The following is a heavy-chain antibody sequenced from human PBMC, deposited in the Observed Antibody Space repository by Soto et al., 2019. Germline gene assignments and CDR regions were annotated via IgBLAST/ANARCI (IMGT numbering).Heavy chain of an antibody. Sequence: GASVKVSCKASGYTFTGYYMHWVRQAPGQGLEWMGWINPNSGGTNYAQKFQGWVTMTRDTSISTAYMELSRLRSDDTAVYYCARAPVGSSSWYYYYYGMDVWGQGTTVTVSS. CDR2: INPNSGGT. J-gene: IGHJ6*02. V-gene: IGHV1-2*04. CDR1: GYTFTGYY. D-gene: IGHD6-13*01. CDR3: ARAPVGSSSWYYYYYGMDV.